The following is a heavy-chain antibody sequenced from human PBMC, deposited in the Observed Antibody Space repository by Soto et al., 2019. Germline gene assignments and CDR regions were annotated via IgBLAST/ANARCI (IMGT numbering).Heavy chain of an antibody. CDR1: GFTFSSYA. D-gene: IGHD2-2*01. Sequence: PGGSLRLSCAASGFTFSSYAMSWVRQAPGKGLEWVSAISGSGGSTYYADSVKGRFTISRDNSKNTLYLQMNSLRAEDTAVYYCASCSTSCSYYYYYYGMDVWGQGTTVTVSS. V-gene: IGHV3-23*01. J-gene: IGHJ6*02. CDR2: ISGSGGST. CDR3: ASCSTSCSYYYYYYGMDV.